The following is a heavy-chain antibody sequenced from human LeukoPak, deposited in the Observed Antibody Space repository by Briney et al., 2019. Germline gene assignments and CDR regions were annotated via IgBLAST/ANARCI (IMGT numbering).Heavy chain of an antibody. CDR2: ISYDGSNK. V-gene: IGHV3-30*18. CDR1: GFIFSSYW. Sequence: GGSLRLSCAASGFIFSSYWMAWVRQAPGKGLEWVAVISYDGSNKYYADSVKGRFTISRDNSKNTLYLQVNSLRVEDTAVYYCAKDRLGAMMYFDFWGQGTLVTVSS. D-gene: IGHD1-26*01. J-gene: IGHJ4*02. CDR3: AKDRLGAMMYFDF.